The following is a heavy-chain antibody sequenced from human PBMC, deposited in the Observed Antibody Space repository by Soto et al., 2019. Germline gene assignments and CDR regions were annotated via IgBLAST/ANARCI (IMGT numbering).Heavy chain of an antibody. Sequence: QVQLVQSGAEVKKPGSSVKVSCKASGGTFSSYAINWVRQAPGQGLEWMGGIIPIFGTANYAQKFQGRVTITADKSTNTAYMELLSLRSEDTAVYYCASSPPPTVTMYSRYFDLWGRGTLVTVSS. CDR3: ASSPPPTVTMYSRYFDL. CDR2: IIPIFGTA. V-gene: IGHV1-69*14. D-gene: IGHD4-17*01. J-gene: IGHJ2*01. CDR1: GGTFSSYA.